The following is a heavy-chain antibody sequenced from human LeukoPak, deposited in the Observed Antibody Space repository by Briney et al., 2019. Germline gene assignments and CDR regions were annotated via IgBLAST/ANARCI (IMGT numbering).Heavy chain of an antibody. Sequence: SVKVSCKASGGTFGSYAISWVRQAPGQGLEWMGRIIPILGIANYAQKFQGRVTITADKSTSTAYMELSSLRSEDTAVYYCARDVASIAARTRTYDWFDPWGQGTLVTVSS. CDR1: GGTFGSYA. J-gene: IGHJ5*02. CDR2: IIPILGIA. CDR3: ARDVASIAARTRTYDWFDP. V-gene: IGHV1-69*04. D-gene: IGHD6-6*01.